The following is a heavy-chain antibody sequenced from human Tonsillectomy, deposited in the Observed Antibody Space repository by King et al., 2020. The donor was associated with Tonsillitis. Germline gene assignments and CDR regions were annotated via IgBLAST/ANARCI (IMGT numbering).Heavy chain of an antibody. Sequence: QLQESGPGLVKPSETLSLSCIVSGGSLSSASYYWGWIRQPPGKGLEWIGSIYLSGTRYYNPSLMSRVTLSIDPSKNQVSLKLRSVTAADTAVYYCARGGMGDGYNRGFFDYWGQGTLVTVSS. J-gene: IGHJ4*02. CDR3: ARGGMGDGYNRGFFDY. D-gene: IGHD5-24*01. CDR1: GGSLSSASYY. CDR2: IYLSGTR. V-gene: IGHV4-39*01.